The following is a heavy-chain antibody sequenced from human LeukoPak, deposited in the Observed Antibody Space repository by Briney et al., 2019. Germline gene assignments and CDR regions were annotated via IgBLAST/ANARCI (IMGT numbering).Heavy chain of an antibody. J-gene: IGHJ5*02. CDR1: GVSISSYY. Sequence: SETLSLTCTVSGVSISSYYWSWIRQPAGKGLEWIGRIYTSGSTDYNPSLKSRVTMSVDTSKNQFSLKLSSVTAADTAVYYCARGGSSPQLDPWGQGTLVTVSS. CDR2: IYTSGST. D-gene: IGHD3-10*01. CDR3: ARGGSSPQLDP. V-gene: IGHV4-4*07.